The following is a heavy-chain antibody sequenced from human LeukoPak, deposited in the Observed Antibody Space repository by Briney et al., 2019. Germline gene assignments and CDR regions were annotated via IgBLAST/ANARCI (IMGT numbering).Heavy chain of an antibody. CDR1: GFTFSIYG. J-gene: IGHJ2*01. CDR2: INFDGSDR. D-gene: IGHD6-13*01. Sequence: PGGSLRLSCAASGFTFSIYGMHWVRQAPGKGLEWAAMINFDGSDRYYADSVKGRFTISRDNAKDTLFLQMNSLRAEDTAVYYCAKGLGKAGASNTWYFDIWGRGTLVTVSS. CDR3: AKGLGKAGASNTWYFDI. V-gene: IGHV3-30*02.